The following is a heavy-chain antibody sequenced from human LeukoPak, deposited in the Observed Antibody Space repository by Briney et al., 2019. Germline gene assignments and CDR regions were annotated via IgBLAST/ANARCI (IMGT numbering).Heavy chain of an antibody. CDR2: ISSSSSTM. CDR3: ASSDCSSTSCYVFDY. D-gene: IGHD2-2*01. CDR1: GFTFSSYS. Sequence: GGSLRLSCAASGFTFSSYSMNWVRQAAGKGLEWVSYISSSSSTMYYADSVKGRFTISRDNAKNSLYLQMNSLRDADTAVYYCASSDCSSTSCYVFDYWGQGTRVTVSS. J-gene: IGHJ4*02. V-gene: IGHV3-48*02.